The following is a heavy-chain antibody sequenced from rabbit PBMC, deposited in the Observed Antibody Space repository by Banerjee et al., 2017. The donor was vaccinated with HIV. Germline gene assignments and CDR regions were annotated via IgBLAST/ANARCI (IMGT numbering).Heavy chain of an antibody. V-gene: IGHV1S7*01. CDR1: GLDFSTYS. CDR2: IDPIFGST. Sequence: QLVESGGGLVQPGGSLKLSCKASGLDFSTYSMSWVRQAPGKGLEWIGYIDPIFGSTSYASWVNGRFTISSHNAQNTLYLQLNSLTAADTATYFCARGGYVANSYYYGMDLWGPGTLVTVS. CDR3: ARGGYVANSYYYGMDL. J-gene: IGHJ6*01. D-gene: IGHD8-1*01.